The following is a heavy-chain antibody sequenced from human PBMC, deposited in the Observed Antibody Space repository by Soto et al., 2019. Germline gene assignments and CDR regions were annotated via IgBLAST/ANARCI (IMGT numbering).Heavy chain of an antibody. J-gene: IGHJ3*02. D-gene: IGHD2-2*01. V-gene: IGHV3-21*01. Sequence: EVQLVESGGGLVKPGGSLRLSCAASGFTFSSYSMNWVRQAPGKGLEWVSSISSSSSYIYYADSVKGRFTISRDNAKNSLYLQMNSLGAEDTAVYYCARDLRYCSSTSCFEGAFDIWGQGTMVTVSS. CDR3: ARDLRYCSSTSCFEGAFDI. CDR2: ISSSSSYI. CDR1: GFTFSSYS.